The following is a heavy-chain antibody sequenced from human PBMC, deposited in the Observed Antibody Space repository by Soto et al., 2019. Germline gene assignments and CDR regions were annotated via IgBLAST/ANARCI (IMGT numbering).Heavy chain of an antibody. Sequence: GGSLRLSCAASGFTFSSYAMSWVRQAPGKGLEWVSAISGSGGSTYYADSAKGRFTISRDNSKNTLYLQMNSLRAEDTAVYYCAKEGGDYVDTYYYYYYYMDVWGKGTTVTVSS. V-gene: IGHV3-23*01. J-gene: IGHJ6*03. CDR1: GFTFSSYA. CDR3: AKEGGDYVDTYYYYYYYMDV. D-gene: IGHD4-17*01. CDR2: ISGSGGST.